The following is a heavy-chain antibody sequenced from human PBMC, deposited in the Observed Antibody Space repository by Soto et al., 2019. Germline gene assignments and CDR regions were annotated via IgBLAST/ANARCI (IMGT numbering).Heavy chain of an antibody. CDR2: ISGSGGST. Sequence: EVQLLESGGGLVQPGGSLRLSCAASGFTFSSYAMSWVRQAPGKGLEWVSAISGSGGSTYYADSAKGRFTISRDNAKNTLYLQMNSLRAEDTAVYYCAKPSSGWYGGLFDYWGQGTLVTVSS. V-gene: IGHV3-23*01. D-gene: IGHD6-19*01. J-gene: IGHJ4*02. CDR3: AKPSSGWYGGLFDY. CDR1: GFTFSSYA.